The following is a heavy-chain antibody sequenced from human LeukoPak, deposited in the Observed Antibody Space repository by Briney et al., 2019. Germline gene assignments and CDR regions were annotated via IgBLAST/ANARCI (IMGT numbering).Heavy chain of an antibody. J-gene: IGHJ4*02. D-gene: IGHD4-23*01. CDR3: ARVYYGGLIDY. CDR1: GGSISSGGYS. CDR2: IYHSGST. V-gene: IGHV4-30-2*01. Sequence: SETLSLTCAVSGGSISSGGYSWSWIRQPPGKGLEWIGYIYHSGSTYYNPSLKSRVTISVDRSKNQFSLKLSSVTAADTAVYYCARVYYGGLIDYWGQGTLVTVSS.